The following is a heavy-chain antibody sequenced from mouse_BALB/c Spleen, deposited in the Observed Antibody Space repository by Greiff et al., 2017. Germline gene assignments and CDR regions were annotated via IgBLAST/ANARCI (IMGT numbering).Heavy chain of an antibody. D-gene: IGHD2-2*01. Sequence: EVKLQESGPGLVKPSQSLSLTCSVTGYSITSGYYWNWIRQFPGNKLEWMGYISYDGSNNYNPSLKNRISITRDTSKNQFFLKLNSVTTEDTATYYCARGDYGYDGAWFAYWGQGTLVTVSA. CDR1: GYSITSGYY. V-gene: IGHV3-6*02. CDR3: ARGDYGYDGAWFAY. CDR2: ISYDGSN. J-gene: IGHJ3*01.